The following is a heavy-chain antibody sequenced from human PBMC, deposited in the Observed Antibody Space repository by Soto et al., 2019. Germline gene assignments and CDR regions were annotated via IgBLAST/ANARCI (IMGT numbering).Heavy chain of an antibody. J-gene: IGHJ6*02. CDR3: ARVLNSSSPNYYYYYGMDV. D-gene: IGHD6-6*01. CDR2: TYYRSKWYN. CDR1: GDSVSSNSAA. V-gene: IGHV6-1*01. Sequence: SQTLSLTCAISGDSVSSNSAAWNWIRQSPSRGLEWLVRTYYRSKWYNDYAVSVKSRITINPDTSKNQFSLQLNSVTPEDTAVYYCARVLNSSSPNYYYYYGMDVWGQGTTVTVSS.